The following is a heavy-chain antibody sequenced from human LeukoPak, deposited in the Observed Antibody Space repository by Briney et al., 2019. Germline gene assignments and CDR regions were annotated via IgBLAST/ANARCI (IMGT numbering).Heavy chain of an antibody. CDR3: ARDTGYSSGWFYFDY. CDR1: GGSIGSNR. D-gene: IGHD6-19*01. Sequence: LSLTCAVSGGSIGSNRWWSWVRQAPGKGLEWVAVISYDGSNKYYADSVKGRFTISRDNSKNTLYLQMNSLRAEDTAVYYCARDTGYSSGWFYFDYWGQGTLVTVSS. V-gene: IGHV3-30-3*01. CDR2: ISYDGSNK. J-gene: IGHJ4*02.